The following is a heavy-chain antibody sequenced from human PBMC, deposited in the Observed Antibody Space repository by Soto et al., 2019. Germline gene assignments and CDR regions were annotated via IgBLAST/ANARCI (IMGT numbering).Heavy chain of an antibody. CDR1: GYRFTIYW. Sequence: GESLKISCKGSGYRFTIYWISWVRQMPGKGLEWMGRIDPSNSYTHYSPSFHGHVTISADNPISTAYLQWSNLRASDTAIYYCAFLDTSLDFDFWGQGTLVTVSS. J-gene: IGHJ4*02. V-gene: IGHV5-10-1*01. CDR2: IDPSNSYT. CDR3: AFLDTSLDFDF. D-gene: IGHD3-3*02.